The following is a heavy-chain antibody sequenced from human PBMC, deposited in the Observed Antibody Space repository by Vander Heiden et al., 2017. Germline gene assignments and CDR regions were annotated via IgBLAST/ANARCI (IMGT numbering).Heavy chain of an antibody. D-gene: IGHD5-12*01. J-gene: IGHJ3*02. CDR3: ARDLRFDAFDI. Sequence: EVQLVVPGGGLVKPGGSLRLSCAASGFSFSSYSMNWVRQAPGKGLEWVSSISASSSYIYYADSVKGRVTISRDNAKNSLYLQMNSLRAEDTAVYYCARDLRFDAFDIWGQGTMVTVSS. V-gene: IGHV3-21*01. CDR2: ISASSSYI. CDR1: GFSFSSYS.